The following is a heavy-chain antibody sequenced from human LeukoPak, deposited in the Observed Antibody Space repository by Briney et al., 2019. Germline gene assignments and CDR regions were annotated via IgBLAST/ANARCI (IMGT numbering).Heavy chain of an antibody. D-gene: IGHD6-19*01. V-gene: IGHV1-2*02. CDR3: ARVQGSSGWYVSGAFDI. CDR1: GYTFTGYY. J-gene: IGHJ3*02. CDR2: INPNSGGT. Sequence: ASVKVSCKASGYTFTGYYMHWVRQAPGQGLEWMGWINPNSGGTNYAQKFQGRVTMTRDTSISTAYMELSRLRSDDTAVYYCARVQGSSGWYVSGAFDIWGQGTMVTVSS.